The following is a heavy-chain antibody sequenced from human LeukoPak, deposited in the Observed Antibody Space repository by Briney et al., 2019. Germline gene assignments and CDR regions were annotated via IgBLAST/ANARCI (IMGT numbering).Heavy chain of an antibody. D-gene: IGHD6-19*01. CDR1: GGTFSSYA. Sequence: VASVKVSCKASGGTFSSYAISWVRQAPGQGLEWMGRIIPILGIANYAQKFQGRVTITADKSTSTAYMELSSLRSEDTAVYYCARDLIGYSSGWYYFDYWGQGTLVTVSS. CDR2: IIPILGIA. V-gene: IGHV1-69*04. CDR3: ARDLIGYSSGWYYFDY. J-gene: IGHJ4*02.